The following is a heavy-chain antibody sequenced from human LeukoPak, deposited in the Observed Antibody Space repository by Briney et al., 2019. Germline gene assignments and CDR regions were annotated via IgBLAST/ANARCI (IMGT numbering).Heavy chain of an antibody. D-gene: IGHD5-18*01. CDR2: IRYDGSDE. J-gene: IGHJ4*02. V-gene: IGHV3-30*02. CDR3: AKDKHVDTAMVIDY. Sequence: GGSLRLSCAASGFSFSSYGMHWVRQAPGKGLEWVAFIRYDGSDENYADSVKGRFTISRDNSKNTLYLQMNSLRAEDTAVYYCAKDKHVDTAMVIDYWGQGTLVTVSS. CDR1: GFSFSSYG.